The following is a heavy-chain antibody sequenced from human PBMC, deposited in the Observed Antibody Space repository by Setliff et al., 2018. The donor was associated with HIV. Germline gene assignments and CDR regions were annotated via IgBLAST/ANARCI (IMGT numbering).Heavy chain of an antibody. Sequence: SETLSLTCAVYGGSFSAYYWTWIRQRPGKGLEWIGEINHSGSTNYNPSLKSRVTISVDTSKNQFSLKLRSVTAADTAIYYCARSDLDNGSGYFDYYSYYMDVWGRGTTVTVSS. J-gene: IGHJ6*03. V-gene: IGHV4-34*01. CDR1: GGSFSAYY. D-gene: IGHD3-22*01. CDR2: INHSGST. CDR3: ARSDLDNGSGYFDYYSYYMDV.